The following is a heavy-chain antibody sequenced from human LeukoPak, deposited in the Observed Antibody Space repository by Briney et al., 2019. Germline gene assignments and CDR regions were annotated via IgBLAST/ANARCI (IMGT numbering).Heavy chain of an antibody. CDR2: INWNGGST. Sequence: GGSLRLSCAASGFTFDDYGMSWVRQAPGKGLEWVSGINWNGGSTGYADSVKGRFTISRDNSKNSLYLQMNGLRTEDTALYYCAKDSRLLWFGGYFDYWGQGTLVTVSS. CDR1: GFTFDDYG. J-gene: IGHJ4*02. V-gene: IGHV3-20*04. CDR3: AKDSRLLWFGGYFDY. D-gene: IGHD3-10*01.